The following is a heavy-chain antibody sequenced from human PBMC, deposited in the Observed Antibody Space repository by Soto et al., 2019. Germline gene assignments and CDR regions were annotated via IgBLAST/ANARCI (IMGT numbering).Heavy chain of an antibody. Sequence: GGSLRLSCAASGFTFSSYGMHWVRQAPGKGLEWVAVISYGGSNKYYADSVKGRFTISRDNSKNTLYLQMNSLRAEDTAVYYCAKEGRIAAADLNWFDPWGQGTLVTVSS. CDR3: AKEGRIAAADLNWFDP. CDR1: GFTFSSYG. V-gene: IGHV3-30*18. J-gene: IGHJ5*02. D-gene: IGHD6-13*01. CDR2: ISYGGSNK.